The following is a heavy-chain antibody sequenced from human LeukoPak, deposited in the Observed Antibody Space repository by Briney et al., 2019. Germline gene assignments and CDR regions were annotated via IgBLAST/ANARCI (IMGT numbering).Heavy chain of an antibody. CDR2: INPVGGGT. D-gene: IGHD3-16*01. CDR3: ERDFRATFGGVMASAFDY. J-gene: IGHJ4*02. V-gene: IGHV1-46*01. Sequence: PGASVKVSCKASGYTFTDHYMHCVRQAPGQGLEWMGIINPVGGGTTYAQHFQGRVTMTRDTSTSTVYMELRSLRSEDTAVYYCERDFRATFGGVMASAFDYWGQGTLVTVSP. CDR1: GYTFTDHY.